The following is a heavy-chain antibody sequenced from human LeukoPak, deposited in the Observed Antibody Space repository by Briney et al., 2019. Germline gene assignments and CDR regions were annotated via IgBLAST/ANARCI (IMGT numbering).Heavy chain of an antibody. CDR2: IYYSGST. V-gene: IGHV4-31*03. D-gene: IGHD6-6*01. Sequence: SETLSLTCTVSGASISSGSFYWSWIRQHPGKGLEWIGYIYYSGSTYYNPSLKSRVIISVDTSKNQFSLKLSSLTAADTAVYYCASEIALGRRLIAARLQYFQHWGQGTLVTVSS. CDR1: GASISSGSFY. CDR3: ASEIALGRRLIAARLQYFQH. J-gene: IGHJ1*01.